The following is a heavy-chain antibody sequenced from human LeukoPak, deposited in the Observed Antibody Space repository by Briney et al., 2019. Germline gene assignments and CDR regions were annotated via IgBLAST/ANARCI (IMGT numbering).Heavy chain of an antibody. J-gene: IGHJ4*02. CDR2: ISSSGSTI. CDR3: ARGRYGDYPYYFDY. Sequence: GGSLRLSCAASGFTFSSYEMNWVRQAPGKGLEWVSYISSSGSTIYYADSVKGRFTISRDNAKNSLYLQMNSLRAEDTALYYCARGRYGDYPYYFDYWGQGTLVTVSS. CDR1: GFTFSSYE. D-gene: IGHD4-17*01. V-gene: IGHV3-48*03.